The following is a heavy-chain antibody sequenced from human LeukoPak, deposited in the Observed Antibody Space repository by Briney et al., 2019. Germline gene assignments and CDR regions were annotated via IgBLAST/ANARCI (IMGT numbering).Heavy chain of an antibody. CDR1: GYTFTSYY. J-gene: IGHJ4*02. CDR2: ISAYNGNT. CDR3: ARDRADGSYLPDY. V-gene: IGHV1-18*04. Sequence: ASVKVSCKASGYTFTSYYMHWVRQAPGQGLEWMGWISAYNGNTNYAQKLQGRVTMTTDTSTSTAYMELRSLRSDDTAVYYCARDRADGSYLPDYWGQGTLVTVSS. D-gene: IGHD1-26*01.